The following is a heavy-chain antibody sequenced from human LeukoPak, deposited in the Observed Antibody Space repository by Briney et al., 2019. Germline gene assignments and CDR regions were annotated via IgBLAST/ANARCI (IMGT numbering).Heavy chain of an antibody. CDR1: GGSISSSSYY. J-gene: IGHJ4*02. CDR2: IYYSGST. V-gene: IGHV4-39*07. Sequence: SETLSLTCTVSGGSISSSSYYWGWIRQPPGKGLEWIGSIYYSGSTYYNPSLKSRVTISVDTSKNQFSLKLSSVTAADTAVCYCARLSVSLGRNGVGARPYYFDYWGQGTLVTVSS. CDR3: ARLSVSLGRNGVGARPYYFDY. D-gene: IGHD1-26*01.